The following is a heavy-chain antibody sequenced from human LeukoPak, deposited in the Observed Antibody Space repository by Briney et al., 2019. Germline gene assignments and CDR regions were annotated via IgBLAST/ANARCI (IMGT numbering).Heavy chain of an antibody. D-gene: IGHD3-22*01. CDR1: GFTVSSNY. Sequence: GGSLRLSCAASGFTVSSNYMSWVRQAPGKGLEWVSVIYSGGSTYYADSVKGRFTISRDNSKNTLYLQMNSLRAEDTAVYYCARDPQPNSNYYDSSGYKGYWGQGTLVTVPS. V-gene: IGHV3-53*01. CDR3: ARDPQPNSNYYDSSGYKGY. CDR2: IYSGGST. J-gene: IGHJ4*02.